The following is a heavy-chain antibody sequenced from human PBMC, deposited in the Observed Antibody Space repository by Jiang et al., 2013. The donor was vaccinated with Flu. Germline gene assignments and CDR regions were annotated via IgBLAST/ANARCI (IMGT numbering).Heavy chain of an antibody. V-gene: IGHV1-46*01. CDR2: INPSGGGT. Sequence: SGAEVKKPGASVKVSCKTSGYSFTDYYMDWVRQAPGQGLEWMGVINPSGGGTSYAQKFQGRVTMTRDTSTSTMYMELGSLTSEDTAVYYCARDRRGYDALDIWGQGTMVTVSS. CDR3: ARDRRGYDALDI. J-gene: IGHJ3*02. D-gene: IGHD3-3*01. CDR1: GYSFTDYY.